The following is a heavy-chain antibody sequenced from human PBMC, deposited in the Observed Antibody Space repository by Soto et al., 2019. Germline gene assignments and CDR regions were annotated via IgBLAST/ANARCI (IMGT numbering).Heavy chain of an antibody. D-gene: IGHD6-6*01. CDR3: ARDSASYSSSSGSYWYFDL. CDR1: AFTFSSYS. Sequence: EVQLVESGGGLVQPGGSLRLSCAASAFTFSSYSMNWVRQAPGKGLEWVSYISSGSATIYYADSVKGRFTISRDNAKTSLYLQMNSLRDEDTAVYYCARDSASYSSSSGSYWYFDLWGRGTLVTVSS. V-gene: IGHV3-48*02. J-gene: IGHJ2*01. CDR2: ISSGSATI.